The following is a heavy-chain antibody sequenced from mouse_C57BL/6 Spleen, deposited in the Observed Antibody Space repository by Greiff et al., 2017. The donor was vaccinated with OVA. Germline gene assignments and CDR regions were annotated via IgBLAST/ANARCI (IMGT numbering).Heavy chain of an antibody. CDR1: GYTFTDYE. D-gene: IGHD2-1*01. CDR3: TRPLYYGNPAY. J-gene: IGHJ3*01. V-gene: IGHV1-15*01. Sequence: LQESGAELVRPGASVTLSCKASGYTFTDYEMHWVKQTPVHGLEWIGAIDPETGGTAYNQKFKGKAILTADKSSSTAYMELRSLTSEDSAVYYCTRPLYYGNPAYWGQGTLVTVSA. CDR2: IDPETGGT.